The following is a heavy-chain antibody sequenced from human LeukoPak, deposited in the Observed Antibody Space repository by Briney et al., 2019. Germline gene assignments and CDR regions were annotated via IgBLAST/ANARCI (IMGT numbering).Heavy chain of an antibody. D-gene: IGHD1-26*01. CDR3: VRDGVGAPPFDV. CDR1: GVTLSNYA. CDR2: ISSSGSGGNT. Sequence: GGSLRLSCVASGVTLSNYAMSWARQAPGKGLEWVSGISSSGSGGNTYYADSVKGRFTISRDSSRNTLFLHMNTLRAEDTAVYHCVRDGVGAPPFDVWGQGTMVTVSS. V-gene: IGHV3-23*01. J-gene: IGHJ3*01.